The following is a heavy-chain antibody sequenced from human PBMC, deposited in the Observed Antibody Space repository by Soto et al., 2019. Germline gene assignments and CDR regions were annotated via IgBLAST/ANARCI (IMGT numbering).Heavy chain of an antibody. J-gene: IGHJ4*02. CDR1: GFTFSTYT. CDR2: ISGSGSTI. D-gene: IGHD3-10*01. Sequence: GGSRRLSWAASGFTFSTYTMNWVRQAPGKGLEWVSYISGSGSTIYYADSVKGRFTTSRDNAKNSLYLQMNSLRDEDTALYYCAREGPVPPYYFYDYWGQGTLVTVSS. V-gene: IGHV3-48*02. CDR3: AREGPVPPYYFYDY.